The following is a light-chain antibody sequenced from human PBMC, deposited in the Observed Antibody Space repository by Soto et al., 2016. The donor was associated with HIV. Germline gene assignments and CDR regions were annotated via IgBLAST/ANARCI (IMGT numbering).Light chain of an antibody. V-gene: IGKV1-5*03. Sequence: DIQMTQSPSTLSASVGDRVTITCRASQNINKWLAWYQQKAGKAPKILIYGASTLESGVPSRFSGSGSGTEFTLTISSLQPDDFATYYCQQYNSEATFGQGTKVEI. CDR2: GAS. CDR3: QQYNSEAT. J-gene: IGKJ1*01. CDR1: QNINKW.